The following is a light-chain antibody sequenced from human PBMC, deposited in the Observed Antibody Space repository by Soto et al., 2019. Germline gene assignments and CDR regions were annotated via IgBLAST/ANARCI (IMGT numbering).Light chain of an antibody. CDR1: QSVSSH. Sequence: EMVMTQSPATLSVSPGERATLSCRASQSVSSHLAWYQQKPGQTPRLLIYGASTRATGIPARFSGSGSGTDFTLTISSLEPEDCAVYYFQQRSKGLLTFGQGTLL. J-gene: IGKJ5*01. V-gene: IGKV3-11*01. CDR2: GAS. CDR3: QQRSKGLLT.